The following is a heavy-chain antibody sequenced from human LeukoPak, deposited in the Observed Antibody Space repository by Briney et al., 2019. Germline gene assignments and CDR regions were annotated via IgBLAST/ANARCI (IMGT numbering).Heavy chain of an antibody. D-gene: IGHD5-12*01. CDR3: ARRTITAGFGFDY. V-gene: IGHV3-21*01. CDR1: GFTFRSHS. Sequence: PGGSLRLSCAASGFTFRSHSMKWGRQAPGKGREWGSSISSSSSYIYYADSVKGRFTISRDNAKNSLYLQMNSLRAEDTAVYYCARRTITAGFGFDYWGQGTLVTVSS. J-gene: IGHJ4*02. CDR2: ISSSSSYI.